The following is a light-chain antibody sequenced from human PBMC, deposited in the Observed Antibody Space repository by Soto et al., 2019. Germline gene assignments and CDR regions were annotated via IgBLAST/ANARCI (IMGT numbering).Light chain of an antibody. J-gene: IGLJ1*01. CDR2: EVS. CDR1: SSDVGATDY. V-gene: IGLV2-8*01. CDR3: FSHARDRNV. Sequence: QSALTQPPSASGSPGQSVTISCTGTSSDVGATDYVSWYQQHPGKAPKLMIYEVSKRPSGVPDRFSGSKSGNTASLTVSGLQVDDEADYYCFSHARDRNVFGTGTNLTVL.